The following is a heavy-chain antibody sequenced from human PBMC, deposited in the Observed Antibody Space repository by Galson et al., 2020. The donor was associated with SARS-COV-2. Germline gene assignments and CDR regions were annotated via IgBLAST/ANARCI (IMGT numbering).Heavy chain of an antibody. CDR3: ARDTAGGFDY. CDR1: GFTFSSYW. Sequence: TGGSLRLSCAASGFTFSSYWMTWVRQAPGKGLEWLANIKQDGSEKNYVDSLKGRFTISRDNAKKSLYLRMNNLRAEDTAVYYCARDTAGGFDYWGQGTLVTVSS. CDR2: IKQDGSEK. J-gene: IGHJ4*02. V-gene: IGHV3-7*04. D-gene: IGHD5-18*01.